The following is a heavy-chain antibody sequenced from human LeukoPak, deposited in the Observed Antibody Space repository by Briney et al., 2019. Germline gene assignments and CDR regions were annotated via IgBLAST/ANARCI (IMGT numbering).Heavy chain of an antibody. V-gene: IGHV3-11*06. Sequence: GGSLRLSCAASGFTFSDYYMSWIRQAPGKGLEGVSYISSSSSYTNYADSVKGRFTISRDNAKNSLYLQMNSLRAEDTAVYYCARDGDYGDYAFDIWGQGTMVPVSS. D-gene: IGHD4-17*01. CDR2: ISSSSSYT. J-gene: IGHJ3*02. CDR3: ARDGDYGDYAFDI. CDR1: GFTFSDYY.